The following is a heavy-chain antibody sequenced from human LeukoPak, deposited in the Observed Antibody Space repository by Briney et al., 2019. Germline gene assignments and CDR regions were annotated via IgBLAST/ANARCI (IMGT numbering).Heavy chain of an antibody. CDR2: MNPNSGNT. J-gene: IGHJ4*02. CDR1: GYTFTSYD. Sequence: ASVKVSCKASGYTFTSYDINWVRQATGQGLEWMGWMNPNSGNTGYAQKFQGRVTMTRSTSISTAYMELSSLRSEDTAVYYCARGTYSGCRSGWHDFDYWGQGTLVTVSS. D-gene: IGHD6-19*01. V-gene: IGHV1-8*01. CDR3: ARGTYSGCRSGWHDFDY.